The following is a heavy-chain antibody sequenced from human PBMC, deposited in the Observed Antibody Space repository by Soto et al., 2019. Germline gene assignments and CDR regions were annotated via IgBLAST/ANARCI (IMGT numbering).Heavy chain of an antibody. J-gene: IGHJ4*02. D-gene: IGHD1-1*01. Sequence: QVNLVQSGAEVRKPGASVKVSCKGSGYTFTSYGIAWVRQAHGQGLEWMGWISAHNDNTNYAQKVQGRVTVTRDTSTSTAYRELRNLRSDDTAVYYCARGRYGDYWGQGALVTVSS. CDR1: GYTFTSYG. V-gene: IGHV1-18*01. CDR2: ISAHNDNT. CDR3: ARGRYGDY.